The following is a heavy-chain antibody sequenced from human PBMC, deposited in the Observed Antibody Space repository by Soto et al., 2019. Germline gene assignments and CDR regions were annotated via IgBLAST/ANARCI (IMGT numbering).Heavy chain of an antibody. CDR3: AGERGLAVSDLDD. CDR1: GGTFSSYA. Sequence: QVRLVQSGAEVQKPGSSVKVACTASGGTFSSYAIIWVRQAPGQGLEWMGGIIPIFGTANYAQTFKGRVTITADESTSKAYMELSSLRSEDTAVYYCAGERGLAVSDLDDWGQGTLVTVSS. CDR2: IIPIFGTA. V-gene: IGHV1-69*01. J-gene: IGHJ4*02. D-gene: IGHD6-19*01.